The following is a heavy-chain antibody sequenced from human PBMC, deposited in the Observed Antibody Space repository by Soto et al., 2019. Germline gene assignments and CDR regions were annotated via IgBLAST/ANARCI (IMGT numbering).Heavy chain of an antibody. J-gene: IGHJ4*02. CDR3: ARVNDILTGSYDY. CDR2: ISYDGSNK. Sequence: PGGSLRLSCAASGFTFSSYAMHWVRQAPGKGLEWVAVISYDGSNKYYADSVKGRFTISRDNSKNTLYLQMNSLRAEDTAVYYCARVNDILTGSYDYWGQGTLVTVSS. V-gene: IGHV3-30-3*01. CDR1: GFTFSSYA. D-gene: IGHD3-9*01.